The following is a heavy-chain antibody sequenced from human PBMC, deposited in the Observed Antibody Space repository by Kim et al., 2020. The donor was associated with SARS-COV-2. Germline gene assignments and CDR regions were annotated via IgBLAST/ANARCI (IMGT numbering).Heavy chain of an antibody. CDR3: AKVDCSGGSCYPGLAAF. V-gene: IGHV3-30*18. CDR2: ISYDGSNK. J-gene: IGHJ4*02. D-gene: IGHD2-15*01. Sequence: GGYLRLSCAASGFTFSSYGMHWVRQAPGKGLEWVAVISYDGSNKYYADSVKGRFTISRDNSKNTLYLQMNSLRAEDTAVYYCAKVDCSGGSCYPGLAAFWGQGTLVTVSS. CDR1: GFTFSSYG.